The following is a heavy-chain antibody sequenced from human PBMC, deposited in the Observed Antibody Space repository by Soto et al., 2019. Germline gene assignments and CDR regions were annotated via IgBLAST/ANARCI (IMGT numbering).Heavy chain of an antibody. D-gene: IGHD2-8*01. Sequence: EVQLVESGGGLVKPGGSLRLSCVASGFTFSGYSINWVRQAPGKGLEWVSYISGPSIYIYYADSVKGRFTISRDNAKSAGYLQMNSLRAEDTAVDYCARGFRNGFNVWGQGTTVSVSS. J-gene: IGHJ6*02. CDR2: ISGPSIYI. CDR1: GFTFSGYS. V-gene: IGHV3-21*01. CDR3: ARGFRNGFNV.